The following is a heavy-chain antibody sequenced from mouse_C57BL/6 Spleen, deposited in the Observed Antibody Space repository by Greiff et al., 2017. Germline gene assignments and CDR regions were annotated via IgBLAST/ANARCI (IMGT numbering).Heavy chain of an antibody. CDR1: GFTFSSYA. CDR3: ARDDDPAWFAY. Sequence: VMLVESGGGLVKPGGSLKLSCAASGFTFSSYAMSWVRQTPEKRLEWVATISDGGSYTYYPDNVKGRFTISRDNAKNNLYLQMSHLKSEDTAMYYCARDDDPAWFAYWGQGTLVTVSA. V-gene: IGHV5-4*01. D-gene: IGHD2-3*01. CDR2: ISDGGSYT. J-gene: IGHJ3*01.